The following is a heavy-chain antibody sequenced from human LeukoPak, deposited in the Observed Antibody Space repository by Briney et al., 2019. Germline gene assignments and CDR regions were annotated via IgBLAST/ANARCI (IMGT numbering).Heavy chain of an antibody. CDR2: INPNSGDT. D-gene: IGHD5-24*01. V-gene: IGHV1-2*02. J-gene: IGHJ4*02. CDR1: GYTFTGYY. CDR3: TRGDRNGYNY. Sequence: ASVKVSCKASGYTFTGYYMHWVRQAPGQGLEWMGWINPNSGDTNSAQRFQGRVTMTRDTSASTANMELSSLSSDDPAVYYCTRGDRNGYNYWGQGTLVTVSS.